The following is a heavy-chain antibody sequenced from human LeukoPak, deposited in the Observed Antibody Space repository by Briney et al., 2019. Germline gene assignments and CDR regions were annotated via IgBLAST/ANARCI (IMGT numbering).Heavy chain of an antibody. V-gene: IGHV1-46*01. Sequence: ASVKVSCMASGYTFTSYYMHWVRQAPGQGLEWVGIINPSGGSTSYAQKFQGRVTMTRDTSTSTVYMELSSLRSEDTAVYYCARASVRATTQYHSDAFDIWGQGTMVTVSS. J-gene: IGHJ3*02. CDR1: GYTFTSYY. CDR2: INPSGGST. D-gene: IGHD1-26*01. CDR3: ARASVRATTQYHSDAFDI.